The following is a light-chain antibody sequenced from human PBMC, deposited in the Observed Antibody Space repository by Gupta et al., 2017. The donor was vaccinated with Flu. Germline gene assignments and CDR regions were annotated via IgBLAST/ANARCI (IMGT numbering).Light chain of an antibody. CDR2: ENN. CDR3: GTWDSSLSALYV. CDR1: SSNIGNNY. J-gene: IGLJ1*01. V-gene: IGLV1-51*02. Sequence: TISCSGSSSNIGNNYVSWYQQLPGTAPKLLIYENNKRPSGIPDRFSGSKSGTSATLGITGLQTGDEADYYCGTWDSSLSALYVFGTGTKVTVL.